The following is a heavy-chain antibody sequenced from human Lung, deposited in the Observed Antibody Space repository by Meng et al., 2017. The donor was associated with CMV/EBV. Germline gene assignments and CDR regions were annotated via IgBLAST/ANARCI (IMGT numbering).Heavy chain of an antibody. CDR3: ARKRTNWRGPVFDY. J-gene: IGHJ4*02. D-gene: IGHD2-8*01. V-gene: IGHV3-74*01. CDR1: GFTFSHSW. Sequence: GGSLRLXCAASGFTFSHSWMHWVRQAPGKGLVWVSVINTDGTTINYADSVKGRFTISRDNAKNTLYLQMDSLRADDTALYYCARKRTNWRGPVFDYWRQGTLVTVSS. CDR2: INTDGTTI.